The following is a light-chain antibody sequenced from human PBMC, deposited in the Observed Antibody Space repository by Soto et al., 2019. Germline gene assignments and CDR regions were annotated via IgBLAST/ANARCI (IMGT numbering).Light chain of an antibody. CDR3: QQYDRSPIT. J-gene: IGKJ5*01. Sequence: SPGTLSLSPGERVILSCRSSRSVSSSYLAWYQQKPGQAPRLLIYGASSRATGIPDRFSGSGSGTDFTLTISRLEAEDFAVYYCQQYDRSPITFGQGTRLEIK. CDR2: GAS. V-gene: IGKV3-20*01. CDR1: RSVSSSY.